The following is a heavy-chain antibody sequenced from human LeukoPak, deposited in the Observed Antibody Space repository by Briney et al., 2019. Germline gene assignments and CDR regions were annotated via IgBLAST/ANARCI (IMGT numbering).Heavy chain of an antibody. J-gene: IGHJ4*02. Sequence: KPSETLSLTCAVYGGSFSGYYWSWIRQPPGKGLEWIGEINHSGSTNYNPSLKSRGTISVDTSKNQFSLSLSSMTAADTAVYYFARLIPPPIAGATNDEWGQGTLVPVSS. V-gene: IGHV4-34*01. CDR2: INHSGST. CDR3: ARLIPPPIAGATNDE. CDR1: GGSFSGYY. D-gene: IGHD1-26*01.